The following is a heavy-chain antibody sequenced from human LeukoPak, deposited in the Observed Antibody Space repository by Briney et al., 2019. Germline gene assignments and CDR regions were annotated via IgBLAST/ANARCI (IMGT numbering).Heavy chain of an antibody. CDR1: GYSISSGYY. V-gene: IGHV4-38-2*02. CDR3: ARVNAQGVPSP. CDR2: IYHSGST. J-gene: IGHJ5*02. Sequence: SETLSLTCTVSGYSISSGYYWGWIRQPPGKGLEWIGSIYHSGSTYYNPSLKSRVTISVDTSKNQFSLKLSSVTAADTAVYYCARVNAQGVPSPWGQGILVTVSS. D-gene: IGHD2-8*01.